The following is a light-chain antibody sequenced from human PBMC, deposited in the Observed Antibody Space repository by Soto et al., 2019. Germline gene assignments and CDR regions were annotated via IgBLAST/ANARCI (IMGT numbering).Light chain of an antibody. J-gene: IGLJ2*01. CDR2: EVT. CDR3: SSYAGTNNLV. V-gene: IGLV2-8*01. Sequence: QSALTQPPSASGSPGQSVTISCTGTSSDVGGYNYVSWYQQHSGKAPKLMISEVTKRPSGVPDRFSGSKSGNTASLTVSGLQAEDEADYYCSSYAGTNNLVFGGGTQLTVL. CDR1: SSDVGGYNY.